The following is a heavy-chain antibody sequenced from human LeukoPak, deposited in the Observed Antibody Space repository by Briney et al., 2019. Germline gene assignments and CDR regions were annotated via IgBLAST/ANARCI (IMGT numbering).Heavy chain of an antibody. CDR3: AKGTAPNIAVAGTIDY. CDR1: GFTFSSYA. J-gene: IGHJ4*02. CDR2: ISGSGGST. V-gene: IGHV3-23*01. D-gene: IGHD6-13*01. Sequence: GGYLRLSCAASGFTFSSYAMSWVRQAPGKGLEWVSAISGSGGSTYYADSVKGRFTISRDNSKNTLYLQMNSLRAEDTAVYYCAKGTAPNIAVAGTIDYWGQGTLVTVSS.